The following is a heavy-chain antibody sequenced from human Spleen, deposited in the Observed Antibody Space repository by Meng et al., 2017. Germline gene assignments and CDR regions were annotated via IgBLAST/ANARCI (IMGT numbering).Heavy chain of an antibody. CDR1: GGSFSGYY. Sequence: VQLQQWGAGLLNPSETLSLTCAVYGGSFSGYYWSWIRQPPGKGLEWIGEINHSGSTNYNPSLKSRVTISVDTSKNQFSLKLSSVTAADTAVYYCARGWWLATSNSNWFDPWGQGTLVTASS. CDR3: ARGWWLATSNSNWFDP. CDR2: INHSGST. V-gene: IGHV4-34*01. J-gene: IGHJ5*02. D-gene: IGHD6-19*01.